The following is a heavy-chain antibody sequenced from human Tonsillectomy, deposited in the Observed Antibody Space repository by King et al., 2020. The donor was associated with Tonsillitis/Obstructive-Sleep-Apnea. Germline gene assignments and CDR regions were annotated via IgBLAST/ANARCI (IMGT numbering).Heavy chain of an antibody. J-gene: IGHJ4*02. D-gene: IGHD3-16*01. CDR3: AKGGEAFDY. CDR1: GFTFSSYG. CDR2: ISYDGSNK. V-gene: IGHV3-30*18. Sequence: VQLVESGGGEVQPGRSLRLSCAVSGFTFSSYGMHWVRQAPGKGLEWGAVISYDGSNKYYADSVKGRFPISRDNSKNTLYLQMNSLRAEDTAVYYCAKGGEAFDYWGQGTLVTVSS.